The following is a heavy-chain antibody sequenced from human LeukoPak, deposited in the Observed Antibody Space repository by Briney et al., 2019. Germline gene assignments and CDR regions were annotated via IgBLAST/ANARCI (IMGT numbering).Heavy chain of an antibody. CDR2: INPSGGST. CDR3: ARDRTYTNYYYDSSGYYYVEYWFDP. J-gene: IGHJ5*02. CDR1: GYTFTSYY. Sequence: ASVKVSCKASGYTFTSYYMHWVRQAPGQGLEWMGIINPSGGSTSYAQKFQGRVTMTRDTSTSTVYMELSGLRSEDTAVYYCARDRTYTNYYYDSSGYYYVEYWFDPWGQGTLVTVSS. D-gene: IGHD3-22*01. V-gene: IGHV1-46*01.